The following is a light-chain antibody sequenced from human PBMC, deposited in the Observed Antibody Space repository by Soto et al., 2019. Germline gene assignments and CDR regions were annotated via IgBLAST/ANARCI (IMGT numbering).Light chain of an antibody. CDR3: QQYSNWPPIT. CDR2: DAS. CDR1: QSVSSN. Sequence: EIVMTQSPATLSVSPGERATLSCRASQSVSSNFAWHQQKPGQAPRLLIYDASTRATGIPARFSGSRSGTEFTHTISSLQSEDFAVYYCQQYSNWPPITFGQGTRLEIK. J-gene: IGKJ5*01. V-gene: IGKV3-15*01.